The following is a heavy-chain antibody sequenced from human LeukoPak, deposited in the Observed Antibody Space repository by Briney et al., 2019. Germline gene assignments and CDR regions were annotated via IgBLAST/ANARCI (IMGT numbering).Heavy chain of an antibody. CDR2: IIPILGIA. CDR3: ARNLRYYYYYGMDV. CDR1: GGTFSSYA. V-gene: IGHV1-69*04. J-gene: IGHJ6*02. Sequence: SVKVSCKASGGTFSSYAISWVRQAPGQGLEWMGRIIPILGIANYAQKFQGRVTITADKSTSTAYTELSSLRSEDTAAYYCARNLRYYYYYGMDVWGQGTTVTVSS.